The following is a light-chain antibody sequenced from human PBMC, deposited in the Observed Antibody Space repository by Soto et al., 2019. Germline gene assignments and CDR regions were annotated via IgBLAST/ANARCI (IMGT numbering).Light chain of an antibody. J-gene: IGKJ5*01. Sequence: DVVMTETPLSLSVAGGQPAFISCKSSHSLLHITGETFLFWYLQKPGQSPQLLIYEVSTRVSGVPDRFSGSGSGTDFTLEISRVETDDVGIYYCMQSTQLPPTFGQGTRLEI. V-gene: IGKV2D-29*02. CDR2: EVS. CDR1: HSLLHITGETF. CDR3: MQSTQLPPT.